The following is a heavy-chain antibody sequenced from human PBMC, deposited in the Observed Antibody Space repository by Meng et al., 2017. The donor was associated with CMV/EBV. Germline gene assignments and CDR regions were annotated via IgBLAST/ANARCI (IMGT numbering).Heavy chain of an antibody. Sequence: GESLKISCAASGFTVSSNYMSWVRQAPGKGLEWVAVISYDGSNKYYADSVKGRFTISRDNSKNTLYLQMNSLRAEDTAVYYCARGGIAARPFKVDYWGQGTLVTVSS. CDR1: GFTVSSNY. CDR2: ISYDGSNK. CDR3: ARGGIAARPFKVDY. V-gene: IGHV3-30-3*01. D-gene: IGHD6-6*01. J-gene: IGHJ4*02.